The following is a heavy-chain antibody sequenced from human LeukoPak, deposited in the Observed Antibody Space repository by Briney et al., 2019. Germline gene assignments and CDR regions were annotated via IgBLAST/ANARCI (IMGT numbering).Heavy chain of an antibody. CDR1: GYTFTSYA. V-gene: IGHV1-69*04. CDR2: IIPILGIA. D-gene: IGHD3-22*01. CDR3: ARDRYYYDSSGYYLYWYFDL. J-gene: IGHJ2*01. Sequence: SVKVSCKASGYTFTSYAISWVRQAPGQGLEWMGRIIPILGIANYAQKFQGRVTITADKSTSTAYMELSSLRSEDTAVYYCARDRYYYDSSGYYLYWYFDLWGRGTLVTVSS.